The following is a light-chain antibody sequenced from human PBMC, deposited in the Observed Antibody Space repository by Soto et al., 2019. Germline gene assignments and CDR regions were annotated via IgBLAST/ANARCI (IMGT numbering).Light chain of an antibody. V-gene: IGLV1-51*01. CDR2: GNN. CDR3: GTWDTSLSGGV. Sequence: QSVLTQPPSVSAAPGQKITISCSGSSSNIGENDVSWYQQFPATAPNLLIYGNNKRPSVIPDRFSGSRSGTSATLGITGLQTGDEADYYCGTWDTSLSGGVFGGGTKLTVL. J-gene: IGLJ2*01. CDR1: SSNIGEND.